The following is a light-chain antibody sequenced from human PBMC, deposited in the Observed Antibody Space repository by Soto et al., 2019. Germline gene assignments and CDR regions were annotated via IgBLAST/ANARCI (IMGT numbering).Light chain of an antibody. CDR1: QSISSY. CDR2: AAS. CDR3: QHSYSTPPLT. V-gene: IGKV1-39*01. Sequence: DIQMTQSPSSLSASVGDRVTITCRASQSISSYLNWYQQKPGKAPKLLIYAASSLQSGVPSRFRGSRSGTNFTLTISSLQPEDFSTYYCQHSYSTPPLTFGGGTKVEIK. J-gene: IGKJ4*01.